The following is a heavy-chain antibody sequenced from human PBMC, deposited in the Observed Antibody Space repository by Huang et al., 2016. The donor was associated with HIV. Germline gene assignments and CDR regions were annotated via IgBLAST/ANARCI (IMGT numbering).Heavy chain of an antibody. Sequence: QVQLVQSGAEVKKPGSSVRVSCEASGGPFSSYAINWVRQAPGQGLEWMGGIIHIIGTTNYAQKFQGRVTITADESTSTADMELSSLRSDDTAVYYCARDRKYDNAWYWFDPWGQGTLVTVSS. J-gene: IGHJ5*02. CDR1: GGPFSSYA. D-gene: IGHD1-1*01. CDR2: IIHIIGTT. V-gene: IGHV1-69*01. CDR3: ARDRKYDNAWYWFDP.